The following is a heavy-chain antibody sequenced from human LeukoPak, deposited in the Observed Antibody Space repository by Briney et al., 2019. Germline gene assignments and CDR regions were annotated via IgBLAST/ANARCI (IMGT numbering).Heavy chain of an antibody. CDR2: ISYDGSNK. J-gene: IGHJ3*02. V-gene: IGHV3-30-3*01. CDR3: ARARAGSRNAFDM. CDR1: GFTFSSHE. Sequence: GGSLRLSCAASGFTFSSHEMNWVRQAPGKGLEWVAVISYDGSNKYYADSVKGRFTISRDNAKNTLYLQMNSLRVDDTAVYYCARARAGSRNAFDMWGQGTMVTVSS.